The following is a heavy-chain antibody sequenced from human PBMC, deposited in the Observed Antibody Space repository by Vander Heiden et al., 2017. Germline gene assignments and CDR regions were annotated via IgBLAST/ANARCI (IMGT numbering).Heavy chain of an antibody. J-gene: IGHJ6*02. Sequence: QVQLVESGGGVVQPGRSLRLSCAASGFTFGSYAMHWVRQAPGKGLEWVAVISYDGSNKYYADSVKGRFTISRDNSKNTLYLQMNSLRAEDTAVYYCARGVEYSSSGGMDVWGQGTTVTVSS. CDR1: GFTFGSYA. CDR3: ARGVEYSSSGGMDV. V-gene: IGHV3-30-3*01. CDR2: ISYDGSNK. D-gene: IGHD6-6*01.